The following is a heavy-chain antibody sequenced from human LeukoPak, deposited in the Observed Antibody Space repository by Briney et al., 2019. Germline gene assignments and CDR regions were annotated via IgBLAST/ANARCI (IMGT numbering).Heavy chain of an antibody. D-gene: IGHD3-22*01. J-gene: IGHJ4*02. CDR3: AANYYDSSGPLDY. V-gene: IGHV3-11*04. CDR1: GFTFSDYY. Sequence: GGSLRPSCAASGFTFSDYYMSWIRQAPGKGLEWVSYISSSGSTIYYADSVKGRFTISRDNAKNSLYLQMNSLRAEDTAVYYCAANYYDSSGPLDYWGQGTLVTVSS. CDR2: ISSSGSTI.